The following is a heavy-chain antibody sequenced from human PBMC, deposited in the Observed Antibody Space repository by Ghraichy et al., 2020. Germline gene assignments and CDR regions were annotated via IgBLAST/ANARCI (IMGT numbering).Heavy chain of an antibody. Sequence: SMKVSCKASGFTFSRYGIAWVRQAPGQGLEWLGWISAYNGDTHYAQKFQGRVTIVKDTSTSVAYIELRSLTSDDTAVYYCARDPSNTSGWQQYFDYWGQGTLVTVSS. CDR1: GFTFSRYG. D-gene: IGHD6-19*01. CDR2: ISAYNGDT. J-gene: IGHJ4*01. V-gene: IGHV1-18*01. CDR3: ARDPSNTSGWQQYFDY.